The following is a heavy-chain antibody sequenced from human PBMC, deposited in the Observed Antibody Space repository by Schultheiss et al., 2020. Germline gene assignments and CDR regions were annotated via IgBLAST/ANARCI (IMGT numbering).Heavy chain of an antibody. J-gene: IGHJ5*02. V-gene: IGHV4-61*02. D-gene: IGHD5-12*01. CDR2: IYTSGST. CDR3: ASLGYSGYDFDP. Sequence: SETLSLTCTVSGGSISSSSYYWSWIRQPAGKGLEWIGRIYTSGSTYYNPSFESRITISVDTSKNQFSLKLSSVTVADTAVYYCASLGYSGYDFDPWGQGTLVTVSS. CDR1: GGSISSSSYY.